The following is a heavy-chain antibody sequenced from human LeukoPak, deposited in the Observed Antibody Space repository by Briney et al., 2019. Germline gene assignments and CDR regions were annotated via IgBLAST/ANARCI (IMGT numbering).Heavy chain of an antibody. J-gene: IGHJ4*02. V-gene: IGHV3-48*01. D-gene: IGHD5-12*01. Sequence: GGSLILSCAASGFTFCSYSVNWVGQAPGKGLEWVSYISSSSSTIYYADSVNGRLTISRDNAKNSLYLQMSSLRAEDTAVYYCARGPYSGYAAFDYWGQGTLVTVSS. CDR3: ARGPYSGYAAFDY. CDR2: ISSSSSTI. CDR1: GFTFCSYS.